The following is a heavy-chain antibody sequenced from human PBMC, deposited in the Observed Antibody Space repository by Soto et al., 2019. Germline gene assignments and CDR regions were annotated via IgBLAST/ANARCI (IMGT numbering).Heavy chain of an antibody. CDR3: ASLYSSSSSLDY. Sequence: GGSLRLSCAASGFSLSSYSMNWVRQAPGKGLEWVSSISSSSSYIYYADSVKGRFTISRDNAKNSLYLQMNSLRAEDTAVYYCASLYSSSSSLDYWGQGTLVTVSS. CDR1: GFSLSSYS. V-gene: IGHV3-21*01. CDR2: ISSSSSYI. J-gene: IGHJ4*02. D-gene: IGHD6-6*01.